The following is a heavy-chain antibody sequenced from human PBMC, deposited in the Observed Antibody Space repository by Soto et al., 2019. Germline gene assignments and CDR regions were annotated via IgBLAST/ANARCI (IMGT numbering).Heavy chain of an antibody. CDR1: GYTFTGYY. V-gene: IGHV1-2*02. CDR3: ARAHPKYSYGTSN. J-gene: IGHJ4*02. Sequence: ASVKVSCKASGYTFTGYYMHWVRQAPGQGLEWMGWINPNRGGTNYAQKFQGRVTMTRDTSISTAYMELSRLRSDDTAVYYCARAHPKYSYGTSNWGQGTLVTVSS. D-gene: IGHD5-18*01. CDR2: INPNRGGT.